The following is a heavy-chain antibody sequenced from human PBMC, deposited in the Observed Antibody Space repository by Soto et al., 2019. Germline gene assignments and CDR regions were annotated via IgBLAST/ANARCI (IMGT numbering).Heavy chain of an antibody. Sequence: QITLKESGPTLVKPTQPLTLTCTFSAFSLTTSGVGVGWIRQPPGNALTWLAFIYWDDDKRYSPSLKTRLTITKDTAKRQVVLKMTNMDPVDTATYYCTHRRFGSPSGAIDVWGQGTTVTVSS. CDR2: IYWDDDK. V-gene: IGHV2-5*02. J-gene: IGHJ6*02. CDR3: THRRFGSPSGAIDV. D-gene: IGHD1-26*01. CDR1: AFSLTTSGVG.